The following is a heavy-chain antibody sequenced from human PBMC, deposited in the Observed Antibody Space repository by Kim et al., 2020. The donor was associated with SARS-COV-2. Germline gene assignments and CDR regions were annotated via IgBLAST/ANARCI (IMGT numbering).Heavy chain of an antibody. Sequence: ADAVKSRFTISSDKTKNTLQLQMNSLGGEDTAVYHCAKKGQWQRYYFDYWGQGTQVTVSS. CDR3: AKKGQWQRYYFDY. J-gene: IGHJ4*02. V-gene: IGHV3-23*01. D-gene: IGHD6-19*01.